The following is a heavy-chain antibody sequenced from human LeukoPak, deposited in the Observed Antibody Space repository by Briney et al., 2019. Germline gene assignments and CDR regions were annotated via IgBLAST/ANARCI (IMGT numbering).Heavy chain of an antibody. Sequence: PSQTLSVTRTVSGGSISSGGYYWSWIRQHPGKGLEWIGYIYYSGSTYYNPSLKSRVTISVDTSKNQFSLKLSSVTAADTAVYYCARGQDYYDSSGYYYVYWGQGTLVTVSS. D-gene: IGHD3-22*01. CDR3: ARGQDYYDSSGYYYVY. CDR2: IYYSGST. CDR1: GGSISSGGYY. J-gene: IGHJ4*02. V-gene: IGHV4-31*03.